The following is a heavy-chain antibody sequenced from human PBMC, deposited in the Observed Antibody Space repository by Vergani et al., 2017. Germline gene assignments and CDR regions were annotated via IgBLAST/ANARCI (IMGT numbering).Heavy chain of an antibody. V-gene: IGHV3-66*01. CDR1: GFSVSDND. J-gene: IGHJ6*02. CDR3: SYGMDV. Sequence: EVRLVDSGGGLVQPGGSLRLSCAASGFSVSDNDMSWVRQAPGKGLEWVSILYVVGPSDYADSVKCRFTVSRDISKNTLHLQLNSLRVEDTAVYFCSYGMDVGGQGTTVTVSS. CDR2: LYVVGPS.